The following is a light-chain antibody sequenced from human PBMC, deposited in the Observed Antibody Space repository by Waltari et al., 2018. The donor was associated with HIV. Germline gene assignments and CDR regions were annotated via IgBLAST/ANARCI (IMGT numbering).Light chain of an antibody. Sequence: YVLTQPPSVSVAPGQTARMTCGGTKIGDKSVHWYQQRPGQAPIVVVYDDSDRPSGISERISGSNSGNTATRIISRVEAGDEADYYCQVWDGGSDPPGVFGGGTRLTVL. V-gene: IGLV3-21*02. CDR3: QVWDGGSDPPGV. CDR2: DDS. J-gene: IGLJ3*02. CDR1: KIGDKS.